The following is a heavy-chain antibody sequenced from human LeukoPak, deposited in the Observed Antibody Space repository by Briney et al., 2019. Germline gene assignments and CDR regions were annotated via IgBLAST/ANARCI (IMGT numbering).Heavy chain of an antibody. V-gene: IGHV1-69*05. CDR2: IIPIFGTA. J-gene: IGHJ4*02. D-gene: IGHD2-2*01. Sequence: ASVKVSCKASGGTFSSYAISWVRQAPGQGLEWMGGIIPIFGTANYAQEFQGRVTITTDESTSTAYMELSSLRSEDTAVYYCARGNIVVVPAAMVSYFDHWGQGTLVTVSS. CDR3: ARGNIVVVPAAMVSYFDH. CDR1: GGTFSSYA.